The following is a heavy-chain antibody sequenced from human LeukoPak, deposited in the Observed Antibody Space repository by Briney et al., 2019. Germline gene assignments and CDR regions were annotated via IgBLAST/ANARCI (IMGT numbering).Heavy chain of an antibody. V-gene: IGHV1-18*04. CDR2: ISAYNGNT. Sequence: ASVKVSCKASGYTFTNYGISWVRQAPGQGLEWMGWISAYNGNTKYTQKLQGRVTMTTDTSTSTAYMELRSLRSDDTAVYYCARSHIVVVPGARQFDHWGQGTLVTVSS. CDR3: ARSHIVVVPGARQFDH. CDR1: GYTFTNYG. D-gene: IGHD2-2*01. J-gene: IGHJ4*02.